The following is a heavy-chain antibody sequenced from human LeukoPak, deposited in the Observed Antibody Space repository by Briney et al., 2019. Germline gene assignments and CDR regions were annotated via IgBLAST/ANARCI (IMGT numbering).Heavy chain of an antibody. D-gene: IGHD3-3*01. CDR3: ARSDDFWSGYYTVFDY. Sequence: GGSLRLSCAASGFTFSSHAMNWVRQAPGKGLEWVSGISNSGGNTYYADSVKGRFTISRDNSKNTLYLQMNSLRAEDTAVYYCARSDDFWSGYYTVFDYWGQGTLVTVSS. CDR1: GFTFSSHA. CDR2: ISNSGGNT. J-gene: IGHJ4*02. V-gene: IGHV3-23*01.